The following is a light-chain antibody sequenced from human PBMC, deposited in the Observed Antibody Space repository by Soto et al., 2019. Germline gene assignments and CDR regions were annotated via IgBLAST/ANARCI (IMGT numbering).Light chain of an antibody. V-gene: IGKV3D-20*02. CDR3: QQRSDWPLT. CDR1: QSVSSSY. Sequence: EIVLTQSPGTLSLSPGERATLSCRASQSVSSSYLAWYQQKPGQAPRLLIYDASFRVTGLPARFSGSGSGTDFTLTISSLEPEDFAVYYCQQRSDWPLTFGGGTKVDIK. J-gene: IGKJ4*01. CDR2: DAS.